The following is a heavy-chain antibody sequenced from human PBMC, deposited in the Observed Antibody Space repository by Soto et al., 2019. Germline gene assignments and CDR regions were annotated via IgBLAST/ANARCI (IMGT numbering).Heavy chain of an antibody. CDR1: GYSFTSYW. V-gene: IGHV5-10-1*01. D-gene: IGHD3-22*01. CDR3: ARRGYDSEVDAFDI. J-gene: IGHJ3*02. CDR2: IDPSDSYT. Sequence: GDSLKISCKGSGYSFTSYWISWVRQMPGKGLEWMGRIDPSDSYTNYSPSFQGHVTISADKSISTAYLQWSSLKASDTAMYYCARRGYDSEVDAFDIWGQGTMVTVSS.